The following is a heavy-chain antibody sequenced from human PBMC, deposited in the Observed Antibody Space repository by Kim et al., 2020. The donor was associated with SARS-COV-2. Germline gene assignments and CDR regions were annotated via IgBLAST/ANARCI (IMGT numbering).Heavy chain of an antibody. CDR3: ATASLRVARAFDI. D-gene: IGHD5-12*01. V-gene: IGHV1-24*01. J-gene: IGHJ3*02. Sequence: ASVKVSCRVSGYTLTELSMHWVRQAPGKGLEWMGGFDPEDGETIYAQKFQGRVTMTEDTSTDTAYMELSSLRSEDTAVYYCATASLRVARAFDIWGQGTMVTVSS. CDR1: GYTLTELS. CDR2: FDPEDGET.